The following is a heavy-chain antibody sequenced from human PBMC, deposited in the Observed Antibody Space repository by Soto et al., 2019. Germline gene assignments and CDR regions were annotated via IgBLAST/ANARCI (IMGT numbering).Heavy chain of an antibody. D-gene: IGHD1-26*01. V-gene: IGHV3-9*01. J-gene: IGHJ6*02. CDR1: GFTFDDYA. Sequence: ESGGGLVQPGRSLRLSCAASGFTFDDYAMHWVRQAPGKGLEWVSGISWNSGSIGYADSVKGRFTISRDNAKNSLYLQMNSLRAEDTALYYCAKDSVVGATFYYGMDVWGQGTTVTVSS. CDR3: AKDSVVGATFYYGMDV. CDR2: ISWNSGSI.